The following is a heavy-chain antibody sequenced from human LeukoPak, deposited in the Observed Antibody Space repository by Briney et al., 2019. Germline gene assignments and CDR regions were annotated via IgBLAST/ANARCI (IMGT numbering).Heavy chain of an antibody. CDR3: AKDSSGWGSYFDY. V-gene: IGHV3-9*01. Sequence: GGSLRLSCAASGFTFDDYAMHWVRQAPGKGLEWVSGISWNSGSIGYADSVKGRFTISRDNAKNSLYLQMNSLRAEDTALYYCAKDSSGWGSYFDYWGQGTLVTVSS. J-gene: IGHJ4*02. D-gene: IGHD6-19*01. CDR2: ISWNSGSI. CDR1: GFTFDDYA.